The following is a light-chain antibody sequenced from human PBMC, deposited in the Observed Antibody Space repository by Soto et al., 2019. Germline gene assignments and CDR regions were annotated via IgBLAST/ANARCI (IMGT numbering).Light chain of an antibody. V-gene: IGKV3-20*01. CDR3: QQYGTSPYT. CDR1: QSVSSSY. CDR2: SAS. Sequence: EIVLTQSPGTLSLSPGERATLSCRASQSVSSSYLAWYQQKPGQAPRLLIYSASSRATGIPDRFSGSGSGPDFTLTISRLEPEDFAVYYCQQYGTSPYTFGQGTKLDLK. J-gene: IGKJ2*01.